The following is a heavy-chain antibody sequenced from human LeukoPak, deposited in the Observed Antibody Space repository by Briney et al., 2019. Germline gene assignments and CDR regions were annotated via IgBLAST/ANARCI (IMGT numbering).Heavy chain of an antibody. CDR2: INHSGRT. CDR3: ARGWIAARPKEYNWFDP. CDR1: GGSFSGYY. J-gene: IGHJ5*02. V-gene: IGHV4-34*01. D-gene: IGHD6-6*01. Sequence: SETLSLTCAVYGGSFSGYYWSWIRQPPGKGLEWIGEINHSGRTNYNPSLKSRVTISVDTPKNQFSLKLSSVTAADTAVYYCARGWIAARPKEYNWFDPWGQGTLVTVSS.